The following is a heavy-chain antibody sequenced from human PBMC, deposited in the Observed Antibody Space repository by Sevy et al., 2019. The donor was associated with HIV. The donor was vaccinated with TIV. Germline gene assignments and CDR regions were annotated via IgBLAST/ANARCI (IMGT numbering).Heavy chain of an antibody. V-gene: IGHV4-34*01. CDR3: ARHCTGSSCSHAFDI. D-gene: IGHD2-15*01. Sequence: SETLSLTCAVYGGSFSGYYWSWIRQPPGKGLEWIGEINHSGGTNYNPSLKSRVAISVDTSKNHFSLMLNSVTAADTAVYYCARHCTGSSCSHAFDIWGQGTMVTVSS. CDR2: INHSGGT. J-gene: IGHJ3*02. CDR1: GGSFSGYY.